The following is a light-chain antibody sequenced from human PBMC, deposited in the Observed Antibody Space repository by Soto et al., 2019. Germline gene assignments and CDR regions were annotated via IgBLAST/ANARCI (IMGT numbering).Light chain of an antibody. V-gene: IGLV2-14*03. J-gene: IGLJ1*01. Sequence: QSALTQPASVSGSPGQSITISCTGTSSDVGGYNFVSWYQHHPGKAPKLIIYDVNNRPSGVSNRFSGSKSGNTASLTISGIQAADEADYYCSSYTPSSTPFVFGTGTKLTVL. CDR3: SSYTPSSTPFV. CDR2: DVN. CDR1: SSDVGGYNF.